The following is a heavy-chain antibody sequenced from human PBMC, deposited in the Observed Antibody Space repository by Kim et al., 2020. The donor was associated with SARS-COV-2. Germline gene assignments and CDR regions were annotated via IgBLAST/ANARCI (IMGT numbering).Heavy chain of an antibody. D-gene: IGHD3-3*01. CDR2: IYHSGST. V-gene: IGHV4-4*02. CDR3: ARDLRFLEWSPGAYYYGMDV. J-gene: IGHJ6*02. Sequence: SETLSLTCAVSGGSISSSNWWSWVRQPPGKGLEWIGEIYHSGSTNYNPSLKSRVTISVDKSKNQFSLKLSSVTAADTAVYYCARDLRFLEWSPGAYYYGMDVWGQGTTVTVSS. CDR1: GGSISSSNW.